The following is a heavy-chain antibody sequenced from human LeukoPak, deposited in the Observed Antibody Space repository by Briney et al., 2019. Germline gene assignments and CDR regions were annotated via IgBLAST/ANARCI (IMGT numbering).Heavy chain of an antibody. CDR1: GFTFSSYE. CDR2: ISSSDNTI. CDR3: ARGPSTAARYDAFDI. D-gene: IGHD6-6*01. Sequence: GGSLRLSCAASGFTFSSYELNWVRQAPGEGLEWVSYISSSDNTISYADSVKGRFTISRDNAKNSLYLQVISLRAEDTAVYYCARGPSTAARYDAFDIWGQGTMVTVSS. V-gene: IGHV3-48*03. J-gene: IGHJ3*02.